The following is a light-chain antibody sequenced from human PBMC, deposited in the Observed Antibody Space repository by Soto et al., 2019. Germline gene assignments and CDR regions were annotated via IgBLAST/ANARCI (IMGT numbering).Light chain of an antibody. J-gene: IGLJ2*01. CDR2: RSD. CDR1: SSTFANNY. V-gene: IGLV1-47*01. CDR3: AAYTGNWNGPV. Sequence: QSALTQPPSVSGTPGQRGSISCSGDSSTFANNYVHWYQQVPGAAPKLLIYRSDQRPSGVPERLSGSKSVTSASLTISGLRPEDEAQYYCAAYTGNWNGPVFGGGTKLTVL.